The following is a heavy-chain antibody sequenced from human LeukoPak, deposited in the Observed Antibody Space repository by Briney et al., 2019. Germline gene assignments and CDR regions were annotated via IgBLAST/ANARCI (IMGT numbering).Heavy chain of an antibody. CDR2: VNPSGGST. J-gene: IGHJ3*02. Sequence: ASVKVSCKASGYTFTSYYMHWVRQASGQGLEWMGIVNPSGGSTSYAQKFQGRVTMTRDTSTSTVCMELSSLRSEDTAVYYCARDRCSGTSCYGDDAFDIWGQGTMVAVSS. D-gene: IGHD2-2*01. CDR3: ARDRCSGTSCYGDDAFDI. CDR1: GYTFTSYY. V-gene: IGHV1-46*01.